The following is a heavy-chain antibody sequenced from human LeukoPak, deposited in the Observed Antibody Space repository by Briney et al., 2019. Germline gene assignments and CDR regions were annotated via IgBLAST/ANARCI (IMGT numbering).Heavy chain of an antibody. CDR2: INSDGSST. CDR3: AREAVFGSFDY. Sequence: SLRLSCAASGFTXSSXWMHWVRQAPGKGLVWVSRINSDGSSTSYADSVKGRFTISRDNAKNTLYLQMNSLRAEDTAVYYCAREAVFGSFDYWGQGTLVTVSS. CDR1: GFTXSSXW. V-gene: IGHV3-74*01. D-gene: IGHD3-10*01. J-gene: IGHJ4*02.